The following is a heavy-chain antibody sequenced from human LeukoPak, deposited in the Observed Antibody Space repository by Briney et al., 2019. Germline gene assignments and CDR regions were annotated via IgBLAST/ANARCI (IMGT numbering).Heavy chain of an antibody. D-gene: IGHD5-24*01. CDR1: GFTFSSYG. J-gene: IGHJ4*02. V-gene: IGHV3-23*01. Sequence: GGSLRLSCAASGFTFSSYGMSWVRQAPGKGLEWVSAISGSGGSTYYADSVKGRFTISRDNAKNSLYLQMNSLRAEDTAVYYCARARDGYNSNFDYWGQGTLVTVSS. CDR2: ISGSGGST. CDR3: ARARDGYNSNFDY.